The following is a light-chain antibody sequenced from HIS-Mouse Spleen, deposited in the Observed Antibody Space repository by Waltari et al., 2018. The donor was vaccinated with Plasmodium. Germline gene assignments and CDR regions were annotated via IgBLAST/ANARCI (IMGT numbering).Light chain of an antibody. CDR2: QDS. Sequence: SYELSQPPSVSVSPGQTASITCPGAQLGVNYACLYQQKPGQSPVLVIYQDSKRPSGIPERFSGSNSGNTATLTISGTQAMDEAECYCQAWDSSTVVFGGGTKLTVL. J-gene: IGLJ2*01. CDR3: QAWDSSTVV. CDR1: QLGVNY. V-gene: IGLV3-1*01.